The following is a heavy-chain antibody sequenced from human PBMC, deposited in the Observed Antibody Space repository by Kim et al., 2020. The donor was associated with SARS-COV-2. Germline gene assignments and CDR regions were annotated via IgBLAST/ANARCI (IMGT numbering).Heavy chain of an antibody. J-gene: IGHJ4*02. Sequence: GGSLTLSCAASGFTFNSHDMSWFRQAPEKGLERNSYIAPSGATFYADTVKGRFTISGDTSKNTVSLQMNSLRAEATAVYYCARGHVADWGQGTLVTVSS. D-gene: IGHD5-12*01. CDR3: ARGHVAD. CDR2: IAPSGAT. V-gene: IGHV3-23*01. CDR1: GFTFNSHD.